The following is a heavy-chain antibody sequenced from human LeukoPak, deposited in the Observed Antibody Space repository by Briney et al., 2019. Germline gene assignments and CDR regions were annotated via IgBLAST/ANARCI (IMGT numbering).Heavy chain of an antibody. CDR1: GFTFSSYE. Sequence: PGRSLRLSCAASGFTFSSYEMNWVRQAPGKGLEWVSYISSSGSTIYYADSVKGRFTISRDNAKNSLYLQLNSLRSEDTAVYYCARELWSYYFDYWGQGTLVTVSS. J-gene: IGHJ4*02. V-gene: IGHV3-48*03. CDR2: ISSSGSTI. D-gene: IGHD5-18*01. CDR3: ARELWSYYFDY.